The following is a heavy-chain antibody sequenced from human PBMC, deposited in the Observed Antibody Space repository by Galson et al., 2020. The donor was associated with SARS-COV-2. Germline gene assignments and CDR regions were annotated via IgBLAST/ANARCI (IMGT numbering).Heavy chain of an antibody. V-gene: IGHV4-31*03. CDR2: IYYSGST. CDR3: ARSRSCYASENWCDP. CDR1: GGSISSGGYY. D-gene: IGHD3-16*01. J-gene: IGHJ5*02. Sequence: ASETLSLTCTVSGGSISSGGYYWSWIRQHPGKGLEWIGYIYYSGSTYYNPSLKSRVTISVDTSKTQFSLKLSSVTAADTAVYYCARSRSCYASENWCDPGGQGTLVNVSS.